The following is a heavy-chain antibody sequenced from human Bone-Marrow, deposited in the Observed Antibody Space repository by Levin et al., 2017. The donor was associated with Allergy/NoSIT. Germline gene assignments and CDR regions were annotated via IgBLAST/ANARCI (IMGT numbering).Heavy chain of an antibody. V-gene: IGHV7-4-1*02. CDR3: AREYTYRISYFDY. Sequence: GASVKVSCKASGYPFTNFAIHWVRQAPGQGLEWMGWINTNTRRPTYAQGFTGRFVFSLDISATTAFLQISSLQAEDTAIYYCAREYTYRISYFDYWGRGTLVSVSS. CDR1: GYPFTNFA. CDR2: INTNTRRP. J-gene: IGHJ4*02. D-gene: IGHD5-18*01.